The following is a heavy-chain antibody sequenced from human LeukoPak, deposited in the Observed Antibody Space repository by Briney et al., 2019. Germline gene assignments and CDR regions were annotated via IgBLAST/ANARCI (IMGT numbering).Heavy chain of an antibody. CDR3: ARRRTYYYVSSGYYYAFDI. Sequence: PSETLSLTCTVSGGSISSSSYYWGWIRQPPGKGLEWIGSIYYSGSTYYNPSLKSRVTISVDTSKNQSSLKLSSVTAADTAVYYCARRRTYYYVSSGYYYAFDIWGQGTMVTVSS. CDR2: IYYSGST. J-gene: IGHJ3*02. V-gene: IGHV4-39*01. D-gene: IGHD3-22*01. CDR1: GGSISSSSYY.